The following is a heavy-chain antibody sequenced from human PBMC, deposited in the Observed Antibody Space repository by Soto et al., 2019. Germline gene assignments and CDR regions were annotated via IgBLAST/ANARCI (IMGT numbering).Heavy chain of an antibody. CDR2: ISASGGST. CDR1: GFTFSNYA. CDR3: AKARAGWYDFDY. Sequence: GGSLRLSCVASGFTFSNYAMNWVRQAPGKGLEWVSAISASGGSTYYADSVKGRFTISRDNSKNTLYLQMNSLRAEDTAVYYCAKARAGWYDFDYWGQGTLVTVSS. V-gene: IGHV3-23*01. D-gene: IGHD6-19*01. J-gene: IGHJ4*02.